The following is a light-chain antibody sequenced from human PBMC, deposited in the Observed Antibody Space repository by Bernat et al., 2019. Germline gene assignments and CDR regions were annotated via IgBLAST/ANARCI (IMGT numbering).Light chain of an antibody. Sequence: EIVMTQSPVTLSVSPGERVTVSCRASQSIGNNIAWYQHKPGQAPRLLIFGASSRATGISGRFSGSGFGTDFTLTISSLQSEDSALYYCQQYNDWPPCTFGQGTRIEIK. J-gene: IGKJ1*01. V-gene: IGKV3-15*01. CDR2: GAS. CDR1: QSIGNN. CDR3: QQYNDWPPCT.